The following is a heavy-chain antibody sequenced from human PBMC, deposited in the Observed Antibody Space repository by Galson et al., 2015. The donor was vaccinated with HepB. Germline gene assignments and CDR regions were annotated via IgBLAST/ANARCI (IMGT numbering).Heavy chain of an antibody. Sequence: SLRLSCAASGFTFSSYSMNWVRQAPGKGLEWVSYISSSSSTIYYADSVKGRFTISRDNAKNSLYLQMNSLRDEDTAVYYCARNPFVDTAMVWAFDIWGQGTMVTVSS. J-gene: IGHJ3*02. CDR3: ARNPFVDTAMVWAFDI. D-gene: IGHD5-18*01. CDR1: GFTFSSYS. V-gene: IGHV3-48*02. CDR2: ISSSSSTI.